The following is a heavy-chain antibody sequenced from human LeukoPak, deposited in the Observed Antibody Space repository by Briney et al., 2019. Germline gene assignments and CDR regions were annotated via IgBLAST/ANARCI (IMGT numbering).Heavy chain of an antibody. CDR2: ISGSGGST. Sequence: GGSLRLSCAASGFTFSSYAMSWVRQAPGKGLEWVPAISGSGGSTYYADSVKGRFTISRDNSKNTLYLQMNSLRAEDTALYYCARGYSRAAFDIWGQGTVVAVSS. J-gene: IGHJ3*02. CDR3: ARGYSRAAFDI. D-gene: IGHD2-15*01. CDR1: GFTFSSYA. V-gene: IGHV3-23*01.